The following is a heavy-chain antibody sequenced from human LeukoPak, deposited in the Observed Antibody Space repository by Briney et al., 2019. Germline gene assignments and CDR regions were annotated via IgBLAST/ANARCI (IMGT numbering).Heavy chain of an antibody. D-gene: IGHD3-22*01. CDR1: GFTFSSYG. V-gene: IGHV3-30*03. J-gene: IGHJ4*02. Sequence: PGGSLRLSCAASGFTFSSYGMHWVRQAPGKGLEWVAVISYDGSNKYYADSVKGRFTISRDNSKNTLYLQMNSLRVEDTAVYYCVRSAFHAGSGNYYDYWGQGTLVTVSS. CDR3: VRSAFHAGSGNYYDY. CDR2: ISYDGSNK.